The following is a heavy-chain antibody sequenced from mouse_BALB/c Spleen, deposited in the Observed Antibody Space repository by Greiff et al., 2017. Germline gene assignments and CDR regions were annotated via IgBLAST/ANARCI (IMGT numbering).Heavy chain of an antibody. CDR1: GFTFSSYG. CDR3: ARHNDGYYEYYYAMDY. D-gene: IGHD2-3*01. V-gene: IGHV5-6*01. J-gene: IGHJ4*01. CDR2: ISSGGSYT. Sequence: EVQLVESGGDLVKPGGSLKLSCAASGFTFSSYGMSWVRQTPDKRLEWVATISSGGSYTYYPDSVKGRFTISRDNAKNTLYLQMSSLKSEDTAMYYCARHNDGYYEYYYAMDYWGQGTSVTVSS.